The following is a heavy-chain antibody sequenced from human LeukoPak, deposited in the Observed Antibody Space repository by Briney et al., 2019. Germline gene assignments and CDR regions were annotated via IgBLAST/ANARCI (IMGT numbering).Heavy chain of an antibody. J-gene: IGHJ4*02. CDR1: GFPFSRYW. CDR3: ARDQGLLVVAGRFGY. D-gene: IGHD6-19*01. Sequence: PGGSLRLSCAASGFPFSRYWLSWVRQAPGKGLEWVANIKQDGSEKYYVDSVKGRFTISRDNAKNSLYLQMNSLRAEDTAVYYCARDQGLLVVAGRFGYWGQGTLVTVSS. CDR2: IKQDGSEK. V-gene: IGHV3-7*01.